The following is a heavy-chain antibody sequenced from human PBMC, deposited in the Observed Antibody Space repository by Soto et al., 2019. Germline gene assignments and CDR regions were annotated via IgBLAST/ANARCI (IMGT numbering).Heavy chain of an antibody. Sequence: QVTLKESGPVLVKPTETLTLTCIVSGFSLSNARMGVSWIRQPPGKALEWLAHIFSNDEKSYSTSLKSRLTTSKDTSQSQVVLTMTNLDPVDTATYYCARHGRGVGARPLDYWGKGTLVTVSS. CDR1: GFSLSNARMG. V-gene: IGHV2-26*01. J-gene: IGHJ4*02. CDR3: ARHGRGVGARPLDY. D-gene: IGHD1-26*01. CDR2: IFSNDEK.